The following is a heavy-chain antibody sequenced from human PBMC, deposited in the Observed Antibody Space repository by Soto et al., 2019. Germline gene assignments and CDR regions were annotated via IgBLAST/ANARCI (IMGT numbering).Heavy chain of an antibody. CDR3: ARGRYYGSGSPRNNYYYYYGMDV. CDR2: INHSGST. Sequence: SETLSLTCAVYGGSFSGYYWSWIRQPPGKGLEWIGEINHSGSTNYNPSLKSRVTISVDTSKNQFSLKLSSVTAADTAVYYCARGRYYGSGSPRNNYYYYYGMDVWGQGTTVTVSS. D-gene: IGHD3-10*01. CDR1: GGSFSGYY. J-gene: IGHJ6*02. V-gene: IGHV4-34*01.